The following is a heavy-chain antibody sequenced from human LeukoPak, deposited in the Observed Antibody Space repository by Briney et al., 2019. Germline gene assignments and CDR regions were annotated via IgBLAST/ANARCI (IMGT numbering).Heavy chain of an antibody. CDR1: GFTFSSYG. Sequence: GRSLRLSCAASGFTFSSYGMHWVRQAPGKVLEWVAVIWYDGSNKYYVDSVKGRFTISRDNSKNTLYLQMNSLRAEDTAVYYCARNYGDYVDYYYYGMDVWGQGTTVTVSS. D-gene: IGHD4-17*01. CDR3: ARNYGDYVDYYYYGMDV. CDR2: IWYDGSNK. V-gene: IGHV3-33*01. J-gene: IGHJ6*02.